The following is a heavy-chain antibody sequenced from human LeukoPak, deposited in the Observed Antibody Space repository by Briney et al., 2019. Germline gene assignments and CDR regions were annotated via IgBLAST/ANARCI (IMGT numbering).Heavy chain of an antibody. Sequence: PSETLSLTCTVSGGSISSYYWSWIRQPPGKGLEWIGYIYYSGSTNYNPSLKSRVTISVDTSKNQFSLKLSSVIAADTAVYYCARQHSNWFDPWGQGTLVTVSS. V-gene: IGHV4-59*08. CDR3: ARQHSNWFDP. CDR2: IYYSGST. J-gene: IGHJ5*02. CDR1: GGSISSYY.